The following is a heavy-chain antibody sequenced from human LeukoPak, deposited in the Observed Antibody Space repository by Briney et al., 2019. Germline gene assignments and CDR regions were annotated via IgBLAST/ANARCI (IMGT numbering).Heavy chain of an antibody. Sequence: SETLSLTCTVSGGSISSSSFYWGWIRQPPGKGLEWIGSIYYSGSTYYNPSLKSRVTISVDTSKNQFSLKLSSVTAADTAVYYCARVPYQYNWNDGYYYYMDVWGKGPRSPSP. V-gene: IGHV4-39*01. CDR1: GGSISSSSFY. CDR3: ARVPYQYNWNDGYYYYMDV. J-gene: IGHJ6*03. D-gene: IGHD1-1*01. CDR2: IYYSGST.